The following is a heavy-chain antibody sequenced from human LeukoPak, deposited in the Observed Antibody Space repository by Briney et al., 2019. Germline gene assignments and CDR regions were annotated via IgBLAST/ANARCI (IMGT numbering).Heavy chain of an antibody. J-gene: IGHJ4*02. CDR2: INPNSGGT. V-gene: IGHV1-2*02. CDR1: GYTFTGYY. D-gene: IGHD3-10*01. Sequence: GASVKVSCKASGYTFTGYYMHWVRQAPGQGLEWMGWINPNSGGTNYAQKFQGRVTMTRDTSISTAYMELSRLRSDDTAVYYCARVGSGSYYNVFDYWGQGALVTVSS. CDR3: ARVGSGSYYNVFDY.